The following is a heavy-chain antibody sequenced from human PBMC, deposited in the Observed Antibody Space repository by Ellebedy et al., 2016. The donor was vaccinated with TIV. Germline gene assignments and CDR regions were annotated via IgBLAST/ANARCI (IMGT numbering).Heavy chain of an antibody. CDR3: AKDDDVSVRIRFDP. Sequence: GESLKISCAASGFTFNSYSMNWVRQAPGKGLEWISYISKSDTTYYADSVRGRFTISRDDSKNTLYLQMNSLRAEDTAVYYCAKDDDVSVRIRFDPWGQGTLVTVSS. V-gene: IGHV3-23*01. D-gene: IGHD3-16*01. J-gene: IGHJ5*02. CDR2: ISKSDTT. CDR1: GFTFNSYS.